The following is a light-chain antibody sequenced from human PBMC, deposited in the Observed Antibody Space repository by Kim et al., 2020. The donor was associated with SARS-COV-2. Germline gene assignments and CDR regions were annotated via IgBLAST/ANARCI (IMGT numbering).Light chain of an antibody. CDR3: QAWNSSTAV. CDR2: QHT. Sequence: SYELTQPPSVSVSPGQTASITCSGTKLGDKYAYWYQQKPGQSPVLVIYQHTKRPSGISQRFSGSSSGNTATLTISPAQTMVEADYYCQAWNSSTAVFGGG. V-gene: IGLV3-1*01. CDR1: KLGDKY. J-gene: IGLJ3*02.